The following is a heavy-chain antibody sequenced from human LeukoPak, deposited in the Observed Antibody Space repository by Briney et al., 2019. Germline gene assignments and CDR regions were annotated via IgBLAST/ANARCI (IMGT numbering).Heavy chain of an antibody. CDR2: ISAYNGNT. J-gene: IGHJ4*02. Sequence: ASVKVSCKASGYTFTSYGISWVRQAPGQGLEWMGWISAYNGNTNYAQKLQGRVTMTPDTSTSTAYMELRSLRSDDTAVYYCARRGYDILTGYSPPDYWGQGTLVTASS. CDR3: ARRGYDILTGYSPPDY. V-gene: IGHV1-18*01. CDR1: GYTFTSYG. D-gene: IGHD3-9*01.